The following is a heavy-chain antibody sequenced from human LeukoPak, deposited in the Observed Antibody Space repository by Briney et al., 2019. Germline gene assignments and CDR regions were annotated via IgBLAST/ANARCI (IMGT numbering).Heavy chain of an antibody. J-gene: IGHJ4*02. CDR1: GFTFSNYG. Sequence: GGSLRFSCAASGFTFSNYGMSWVRQAPGRGLEWVSTISGSGESTYYADSVKGRFTISRDNSKNTVYLQLNSLRAEDTAVYFCAKDSATYGRFDYWGQGTLVTVSS. CDR2: ISGSGEST. CDR3: AKDSATYGRFDY. D-gene: IGHD3-10*01. V-gene: IGHV3-23*01.